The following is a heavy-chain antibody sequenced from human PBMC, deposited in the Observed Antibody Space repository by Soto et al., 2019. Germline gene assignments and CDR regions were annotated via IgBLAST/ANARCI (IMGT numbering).Heavy chain of an antibody. CDR2: ISAYNGNT. Sequence: ASVKVSCKASGYTFTSYGISWVRQAPGQGLEWMGWISAYNGNTNYAQKLQGRVTMTTDTSTSTAYMELRSLRSEDTAVYYCARIEITIFGAWYYYYMDVWGKGTTVTVS. CDR3: ARIEITIFGAWYYYYMDV. V-gene: IGHV1-18*01. D-gene: IGHD3-3*01. J-gene: IGHJ6*03. CDR1: GYTFTSYG.